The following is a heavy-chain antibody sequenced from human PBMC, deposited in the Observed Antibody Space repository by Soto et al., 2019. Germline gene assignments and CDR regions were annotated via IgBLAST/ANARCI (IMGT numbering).Heavy chain of an antibody. CDR2: ICSGGST. J-gene: IGHJ6*02. V-gene: IGHV3-53*01. CDR1: GSTVSSNY. Sequence: GSLRLSCAASGSTVSSNYMSWVRQAPGKGLELVSIICSGGSTSYADSVKGRFTISRDNAKNTLYLQMNSLRAEDTAVYYCARALCGGDCQGYYYGMDVWGQGTTVTVSS. CDR3: ARALCGGDCQGYYYGMDV. D-gene: IGHD2-21*02.